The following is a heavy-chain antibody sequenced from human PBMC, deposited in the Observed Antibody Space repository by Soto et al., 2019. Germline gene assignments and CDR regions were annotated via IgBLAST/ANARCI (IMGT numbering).Heavy chain of an antibody. D-gene: IGHD3-10*01. V-gene: IGHV1-3*01. CDR2: INAGNGNT. CDR1: GYTFTSYA. Sequence: GASVKVSCKASGYTFTSYAMHWVRQAPGQRLEWMGWINAGNGNTKYSQKFQGRVTITRDTSASTAYVELSSLRSEDTAVYYCARDRPYGSGSYYNYWFGPWGQGTLVTVSS. CDR3: ARDRPYGSGSYYNYWFGP. J-gene: IGHJ5*02.